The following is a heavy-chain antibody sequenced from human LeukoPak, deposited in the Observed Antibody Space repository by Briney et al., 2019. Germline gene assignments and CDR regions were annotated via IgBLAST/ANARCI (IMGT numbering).Heavy chain of an antibody. V-gene: IGHV3-21*01. D-gene: IGHD6-19*01. CDR2: ISSSSSYI. CDR3: ASVPGIAVAGTDY. Sequence: GGSQRLSCAASGFTFSSYSMNWVRQAPGKGLEWVSSISSSSSYIYYADSVKGRFTISRDNAKNSLYLQMNSLRAEDTAVYYCASVPGIAVAGTDYWGPGTLVTVSS. J-gene: IGHJ4*02. CDR1: GFTFSSYS.